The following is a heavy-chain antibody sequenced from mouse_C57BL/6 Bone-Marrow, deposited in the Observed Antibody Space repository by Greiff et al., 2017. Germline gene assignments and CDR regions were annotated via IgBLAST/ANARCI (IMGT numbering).Heavy chain of an antibody. CDR2: INPNYGTT. J-gene: IGHJ1*03. CDR1: GYSFTDYN. D-gene: IGHD1-1*01. V-gene: IGHV1-39*01. Sequence: VQLQQSGPELVKPGASVKISCKASGYSFTDYNMNWVKQSNGKSLEWIGVINPNYGTTSYNQKFKGKATLTVDQSSSTAYMQLNSLTSEDSAVYYCATPTTVVASHYWYCDVWGTGTTVTVSS. CDR3: ATPTTVVASHYWYCDV.